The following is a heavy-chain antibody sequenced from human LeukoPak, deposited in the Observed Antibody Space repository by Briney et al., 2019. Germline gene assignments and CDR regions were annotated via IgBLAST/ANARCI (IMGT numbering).Heavy chain of an antibody. Sequence: ASVKFSCKASGYTFTSYGISCVRQAPGQGLEWMGWISAYNGNTNYAQKLQGRVTMTTDTSTSTAYMELRSLRSDDTAVYYCARDRGITAAGPDAFDIWGQGPMVTVSS. V-gene: IGHV1-18*01. J-gene: IGHJ3*02. D-gene: IGHD6-13*01. CDR3: ARDRGITAAGPDAFDI. CDR1: GYTFTSYG. CDR2: ISAYNGNT.